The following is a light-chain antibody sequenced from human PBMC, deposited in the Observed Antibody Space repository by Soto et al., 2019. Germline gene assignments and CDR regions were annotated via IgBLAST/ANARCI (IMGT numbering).Light chain of an antibody. CDR2: EDN. CDR3: QSYDSSIWV. V-gene: IGLV6-57*01. Sequence: NFMLTQPHSVSESPGKTVTISCTRSSGSIASNYVQWYQQRPGSSPTTVIYEDNQRPSGVPDRFSGSIDSSSNSASLTISALKTEDEADYYCQSYDSSIWVFGGGTKLTVL. CDR1: SGSIASNY. J-gene: IGLJ3*02.